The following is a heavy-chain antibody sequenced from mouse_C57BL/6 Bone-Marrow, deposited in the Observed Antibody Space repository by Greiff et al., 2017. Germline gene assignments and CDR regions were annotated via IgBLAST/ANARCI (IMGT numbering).Heavy chain of an antibody. Sequence: QVQLQQPGAELVKPGASVKMSCKASGYTFTSYWITWVTQRPGQGLEWIGDIYPGSGSTNYNEKFKSKATLTVDTSSSTAYMQLSSLTSEDSAVYYCARWSDGSSEWYFDVWGTGTTVTVSS. V-gene: IGHV1-55*01. CDR1: GYTFTSYW. CDR3: ARWSDGSSEWYFDV. CDR2: IYPGSGST. D-gene: IGHD1-1*01. J-gene: IGHJ1*03.